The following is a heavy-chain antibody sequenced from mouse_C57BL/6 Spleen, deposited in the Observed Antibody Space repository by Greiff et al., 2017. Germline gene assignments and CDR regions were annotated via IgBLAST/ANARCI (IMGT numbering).Heavy chain of an antibody. Sequence: QVQLQQSGPELVKPGASVKISCKASGYAFSSSWMNWVKQRPGKGLEWIGRIYPGDGDTNYNGKFKGKATLTADKSSSTAYMQLRSLTSEDSAVYFCANVGGYFDVWGTGTTVTVSS. D-gene: IGHD3-1*01. CDR1: GYAFSSSW. J-gene: IGHJ1*03. CDR3: ANVGGYFDV. V-gene: IGHV1-82*01. CDR2: IYPGDGDT.